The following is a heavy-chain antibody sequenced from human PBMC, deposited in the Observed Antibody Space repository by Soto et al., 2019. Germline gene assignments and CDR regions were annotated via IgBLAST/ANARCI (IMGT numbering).Heavy chain of an antibody. Sequence: QVQLVQSGAEVKKPGASVRVSCTVSGSTFDNFAFSWVRQAPGHGPEWMGGIVVMSNTADYSQRFQDRVTITADTSTRTLYMELGSLTFEDTAVYYCARAIKRWEVHYYFDYWGQGTLVTVSS. CDR2: IVVMSNTA. J-gene: IGHJ4*02. V-gene: IGHV1-69*06. D-gene: IGHD1-26*01. CDR3: ARAIKRWEVHYYFDY. CDR1: GSTFDNFA.